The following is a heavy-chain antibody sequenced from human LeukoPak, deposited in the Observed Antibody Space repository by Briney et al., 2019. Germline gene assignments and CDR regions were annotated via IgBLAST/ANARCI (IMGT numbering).Heavy chain of an antibody. J-gene: IGHJ4*02. CDR2: IWSDGGDK. CDR3: ASWAGTAAGFSGPFDY. V-gene: IGHV3-33*01. D-gene: IGHD6-13*01. CDR1: GFTFSSYN. Sequence: GGSLRLSCAASGFTFSSYNMHWVRQAPGKGLEWVTMIWSDGGDKYYADSVKGRFTISRDNAKNSLYLQMNSLRAEDTAVYYCASWAGTAAGFSGPFDYWGQGTLVTVSS.